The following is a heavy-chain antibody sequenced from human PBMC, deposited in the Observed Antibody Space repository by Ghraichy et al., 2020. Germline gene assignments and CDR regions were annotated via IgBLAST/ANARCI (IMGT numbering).Heavy chain of an antibody. V-gene: IGHV3-23*01. CDR2: ISSSGEST. CDR1: GFSFSNYD. D-gene: IGHD2-21*01. CDR3: AKEVGWRRDLLVVTHAIPSFHV. Sequence: GESLNISCAGSGFSFSNYDMNWVRQAPGKGLEWVSSISSSGESTYYGHSVRGRFTISRDNSKNTVFLHMSSLRAEDTAVYYCAKEVGWRRDLLVVTHAIPSFHVWGQGTMVTVSS. J-gene: IGHJ3*01.